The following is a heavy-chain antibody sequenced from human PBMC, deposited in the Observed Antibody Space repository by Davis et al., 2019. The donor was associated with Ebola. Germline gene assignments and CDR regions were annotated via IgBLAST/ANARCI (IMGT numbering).Heavy chain of an antibody. V-gene: IGHV1-46*01. CDR2: INPSGGST. CDR3: ARDSEEQWVGHLGWFDP. J-gene: IGHJ5*02. D-gene: IGHD6-19*01. Sequence: AASVKVSCKASGYTFTSYYMHWVRQAPGQGLEWMGIINPSGGSTSYAQKFQDRVTMTRDTSTSTVYMELSSLRSEDTAVYYCARDSEEQWVGHLGWFDPWGQGTLVTVSS. CDR1: GYTFTSYY.